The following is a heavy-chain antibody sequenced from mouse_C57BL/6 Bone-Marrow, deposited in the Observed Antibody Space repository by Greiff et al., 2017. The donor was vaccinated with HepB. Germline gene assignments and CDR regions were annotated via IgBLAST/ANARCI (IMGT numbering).Heavy chain of an antibody. CDR1: GYTFTSYW. J-gene: IGHJ2*01. Sequence: QVQLQQPGAELVRPGTSVKLSCKASGYTFTSYWMHWVKQRPGQGLEWIGVIDPSDSYTNYNQKFKGKATLTVDTSSSTAYMQLSSLTSEDSAVYYCARSWFPWFAYWGQGTTLTVSS. CDR3: ARSWFPWFAY. D-gene: IGHD2-2*01. CDR2: IDPSDSYT. V-gene: IGHV1-59*01.